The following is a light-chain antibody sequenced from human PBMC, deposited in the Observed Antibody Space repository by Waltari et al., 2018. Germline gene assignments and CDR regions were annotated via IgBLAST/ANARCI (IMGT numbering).Light chain of an antibody. CDR1: SSDVGGYDY. J-gene: IGLJ3*02. Sequence: QSALTQPRSISGSPGQSVTVSCTGTSSDVGGYDYVSWFQQHPGKAPKLMIYDVSQRPSGVPDRFSGSKSGNTASLTISGLQAEDESDYYCCSYAGSYTWLFGGGTKVTVL. V-gene: IGLV2-11*01. CDR3: CSYAGSYTWL. CDR2: DVS.